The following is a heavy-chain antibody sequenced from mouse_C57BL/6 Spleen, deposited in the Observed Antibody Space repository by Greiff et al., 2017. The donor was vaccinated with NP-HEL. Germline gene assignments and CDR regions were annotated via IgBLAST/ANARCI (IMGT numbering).Heavy chain of an antibody. D-gene: IGHD2-4*01. J-gene: IGHJ1*03. CDR1: GYAFSSSW. Sequence: QVQLQQSGPELVKPGASVKISCKASGYAFSSSWMNWVKQRPGKGLEWIGRIYPGDGDTNYNGKFKGKATLTADKSSSTAYMQLSSLTSEDSAVYSCAREPATMIRGCIEVWGTGTPLTVSS. CDR3: AREPATMIRGCIEV. CDR2: IYPGDGDT. V-gene: IGHV1-82*01.